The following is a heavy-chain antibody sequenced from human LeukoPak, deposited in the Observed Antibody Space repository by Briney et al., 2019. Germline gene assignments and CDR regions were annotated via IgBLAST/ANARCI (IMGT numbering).Heavy chain of an antibody. J-gene: IGHJ4*02. V-gene: IGHV1-2*02. CDR1: GFTFPRYY. Sequence: ASVKVSGKASGFTFPRYYMHRVRQAPGQGLEWMGWINTRSGGTNYAQKFQGRVTLTRDTSITTAYMELRSLTSDDTAVYYCARPLSEGDYWGQGTLVTLSS. CDR3: ARPLSEGDY. CDR2: INTRSGGT.